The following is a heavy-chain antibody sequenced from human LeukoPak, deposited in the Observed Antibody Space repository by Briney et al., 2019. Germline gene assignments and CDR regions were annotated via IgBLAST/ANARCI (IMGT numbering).Heavy chain of an antibody. CDR2: IYSDGSNK. Sequence: PGGSLRLSRGATGFILRNHDMHWVRQAPGKGLQWVAVIYSDGSNKNTADSVRGRFTISRDNSKNTLYLQMNSLRAEDSAVYYCAKDRSVNNWGQGTLVTVSS. J-gene: IGHJ4*02. V-gene: IGHV3-33*06. D-gene: IGHD2/OR15-2a*01. CDR1: GFILRNHD. CDR3: AKDRSVNN.